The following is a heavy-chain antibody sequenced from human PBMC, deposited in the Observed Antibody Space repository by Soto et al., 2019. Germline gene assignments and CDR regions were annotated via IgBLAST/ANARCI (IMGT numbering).Heavy chain of an antibody. D-gene: IGHD3-22*01. CDR1: GFTFSTYS. Sequence: GGSLRLSCVGSGFTFSTYSMSWVRQAPGKGLEWVSSIDSTGTYTYYADSLKGRFTISRDNAKNSLHLQMNKLRVDDTAVYYCESDDSPKYGFLWGQGTLVTVSS. CDR3: ESDDSPKYGFL. V-gene: IGHV3-21*01. CDR2: IDSTGTYT. J-gene: IGHJ4*02.